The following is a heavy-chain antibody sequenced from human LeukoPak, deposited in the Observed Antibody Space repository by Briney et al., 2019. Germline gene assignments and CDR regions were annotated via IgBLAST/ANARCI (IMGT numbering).Heavy chain of an antibody. Sequence: SGGSLRLSCAASGFTFSNYYMSWVRQAPGKGLEWVANIKRDGTEEHYVDSVKGRFTISRDNAKNSLYLQMNGLRADDTAIYYCGSRSGGFWGQGILVTASS. CDR3: GSRSGGF. CDR2: IKRDGTEE. CDR1: GFTFSNYY. J-gene: IGHJ4*02. D-gene: IGHD1-14*01. V-gene: IGHV3-7*01.